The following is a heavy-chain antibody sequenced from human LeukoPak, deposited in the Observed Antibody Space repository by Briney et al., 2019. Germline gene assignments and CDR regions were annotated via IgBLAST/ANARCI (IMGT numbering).Heavy chain of an antibody. V-gene: IGHV4-38-2*01. J-gene: IGHJ4*02. CDR1: GFTFSDYY. D-gene: IGHD4-17*01. CDR3: ARASHDYGEYSHFDY. Sequence: NSGGSLRLSCAASGFTFSDYYMSWIRQAPGKGLEWIGSISHSGTTAYNPSLKSRGTISVDKSKNQFSLKLSSVTAADTAVYYCARASHDYGEYSHFDYWGQGTLVTVSS. CDR2: ISHSGTT.